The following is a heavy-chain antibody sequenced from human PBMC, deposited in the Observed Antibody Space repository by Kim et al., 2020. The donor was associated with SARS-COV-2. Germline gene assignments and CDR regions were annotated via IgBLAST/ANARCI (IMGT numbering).Heavy chain of an antibody. CDR1: GFTFSSYW. J-gene: IGHJ6*02. Sequence: GGSLRLSCAASGFTFSSYWMSWVRQAPGKGLEWVANIKQDGSEKYYVDSVKGRFTISRDNAKNSLYLQMNSLRAEDTAVYYCARLDIVVVPAARYYYYYGMDVWGQGTTVTVSS. CDR2: IKQDGSEK. D-gene: IGHD2-2*01. V-gene: IGHV3-7*01. CDR3: ARLDIVVVPAARYYYYYGMDV.